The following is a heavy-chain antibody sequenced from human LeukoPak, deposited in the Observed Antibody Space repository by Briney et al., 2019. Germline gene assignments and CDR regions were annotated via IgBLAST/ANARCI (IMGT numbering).Heavy chain of an antibody. CDR3: ARHDGDGYNQGFDY. CDR2: IYTSGST. Sequence: PSETLSLTCTVSGGSISSYYWSWIRQPPGKGLEWIGYIYTSGSTNYNPSLKSRVTISVDTSKNQFSLKLSSVTAADTAVYYCARHDGDGYNQGFDYWGQGTLVTVSS. J-gene: IGHJ4*02. CDR1: GGSISSYY. D-gene: IGHD5-24*01. V-gene: IGHV4-4*09.